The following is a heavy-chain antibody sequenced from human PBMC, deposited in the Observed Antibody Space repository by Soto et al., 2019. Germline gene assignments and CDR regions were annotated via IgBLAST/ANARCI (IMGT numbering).Heavy chain of an antibody. Sequence: GGSLRLSCAASGFTFSNYAMTWVRQGPGKGLEWVSAISGSGGSAYYADSVKGRFTISRDNSKNTLYLQMNSLRADDSGVYYCAKDPYSGVLVPVATGFDPWGPGTLVTVSS. CDR3: AKDPYSGVLVPVATGFDP. D-gene: IGHD2-2*01. V-gene: IGHV3-23*01. J-gene: IGHJ5*02. CDR1: GFTFSNYA. CDR2: ISGSGGSA.